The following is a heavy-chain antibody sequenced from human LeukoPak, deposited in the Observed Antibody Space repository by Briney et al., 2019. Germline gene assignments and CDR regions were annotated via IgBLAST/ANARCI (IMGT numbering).Heavy chain of an antibody. V-gene: IGHV3-23*01. CDR3: AKDIQLST. D-gene: IGHD5-24*01. CDR2: IGASGEST. Sequence: GGSLRLSCAASGFTFSVAAMTWVRQALGKGLEWVSLIGASGESTYYADSVKGRFTISRDNSKNTLSLQMNSLRVEDTAMYFCAKDIQLSTWGLGTMVTVSS. CDR1: GFTFSVAA. J-gene: IGHJ3*01.